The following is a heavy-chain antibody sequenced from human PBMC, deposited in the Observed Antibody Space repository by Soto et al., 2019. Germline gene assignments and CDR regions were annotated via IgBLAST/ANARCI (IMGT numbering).Heavy chain of an antibody. V-gene: IGHV3-15*01. Sequence: LRLSCAASGFTFSDAWMSWVRQAPGAGLEWVGLIKGKTEGGTIDYAAPVKARFTISRDASKNTLYLQMNSLKTEDTAVYYCTTDPHSTGTKYWGQGTLVTVSS. CDR2: IKGKTEGGTI. CDR1: GFTFSDAW. CDR3: TTDPHSTGTKY. J-gene: IGHJ4*02. D-gene: IGHD1-1*01.